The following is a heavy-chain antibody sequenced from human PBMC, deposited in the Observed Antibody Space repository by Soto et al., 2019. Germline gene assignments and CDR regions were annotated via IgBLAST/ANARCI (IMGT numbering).Heavy chain of an antibody. D-gene: IGHD5-18*01. Sequence: SETLSLTCVVSGFSISNGFHWGWIRQPPGKGLEWIGSVFHSGSTSYNPSLKSRVTMSVDTSKNQFSLRLSSVTAADTAIYYCARGYSYFDYRGQGTLVTVSS. J-gene: IGHJ4*02. CDR3: ARGYSYFDY. CDR1: GFSISNGFH. CDR2: VFHSGST. V-gene: IGHV4-38-2*01.